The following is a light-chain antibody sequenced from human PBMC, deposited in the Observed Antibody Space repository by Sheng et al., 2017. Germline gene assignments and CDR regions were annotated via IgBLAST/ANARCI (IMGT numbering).Light chain of an antibody. J-gene: IGKJ5*01. Sequence: EIVMTQSPATLSVSPGERATLSCRASQSVSSNLAWYQQKPGQAPXLLIYGASTRATGIPARFXGSGSGTEFTLTISSLQSEDFAVYYCQQYNNWPPEVTFGQGTRLEIK. CDR1: QSVSSN. V-gene: IGKV3-15*01. CDR2: GAS. CDR3: QQYNNWPPEVT.